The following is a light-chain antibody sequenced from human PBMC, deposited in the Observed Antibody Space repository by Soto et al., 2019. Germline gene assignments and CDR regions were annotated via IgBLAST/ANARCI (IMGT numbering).Light chain of an antibody. CDR3: QQYNNWPLT. Sequence: EIGMTQSPATLSVSPGERATLSCRASQSVNSNLAWYQQKPGQAPRLLIYGASTRATGIPARFSGSGSGTEFTVTISRLQSVDFAVYDCQQYNNWPLTFGGWTKVEIK. CDR2: GAS. CDR1: QSVNSN. V-gene: IGKV3-15*01. J-gene: IGKJ4*01.